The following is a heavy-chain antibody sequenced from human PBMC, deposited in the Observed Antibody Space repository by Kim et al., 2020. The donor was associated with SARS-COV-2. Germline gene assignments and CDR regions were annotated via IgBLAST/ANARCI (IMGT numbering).Heavy chain of an antibody. V-gene: IGHV4-34*01. Sequence: NPSLKSRVTRPVDTSTTQFSLKLGSVTAADTAVYYCARVLYSRLRDYFDYWDQGTLVTVSS. J-gene: IGHJ4*02. CDR3: ARVLYSRLRDYFDY. D-gene: IGHD6-13*01.